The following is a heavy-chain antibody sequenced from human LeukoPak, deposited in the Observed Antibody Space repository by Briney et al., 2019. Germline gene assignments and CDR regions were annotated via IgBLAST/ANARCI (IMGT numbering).Heavy chain of an antibody. Sequence: SETLSLTCAVYGGSFSGYYWSWIRQPPGKGLGWIGEINHSGSTNYDPSLKSRVTISVDTSKNQFSLKLSSVTAADTAVYYCASRLTIFGVVHLGAFDIWGQGTMVTVSS. J-gene: IGHJ3*02. D-gene: IGHD3-3*01. CDR2: INHSGST. CDR3: ASRLTIFGVVHLGAFDI. V-gene: IGHV4-34*01. CDR1: GGSFSGYY.